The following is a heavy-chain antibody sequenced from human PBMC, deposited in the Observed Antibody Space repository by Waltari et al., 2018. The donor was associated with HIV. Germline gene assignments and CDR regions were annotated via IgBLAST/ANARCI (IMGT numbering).Heavy chain of an antibody. D-gene: IGHD2-15*01. CDR2: INTNTGNP. Sequence: QVQLVQSGSELKKPGASVKVSCKASGYTFTSYAMNWVRQAPGQGLEWMGWINTNTGNPTYAQGFTGRFVFSLDTSVSTAYLQISSLKAEDTAVYYCAREAKRYCSGGSCSPFLINWFDPWGQGTLVTVSS. J-gene: IGHJ5*02. CDR3: AREAKRYCSGGSCSPFLINWFDP. V-gene: IGHV7-4-1*02. CDR1: GYTFTSYA.